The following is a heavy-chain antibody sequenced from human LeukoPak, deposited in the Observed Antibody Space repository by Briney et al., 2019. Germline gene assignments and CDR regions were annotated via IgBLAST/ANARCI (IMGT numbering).Heavy chain of an antibody. Sequence: GASLRLSCAASGFTFSSYAMSWVRQAPGKGLEWVSAISGSGGSTYYADSVKGRFTISRDNSKNTLYLQMNSLKTEDTAVYYCTTGKSVYDILYLDYWGQGTLVTVSS. V-gene: IGHV3-23*01. J-gene: IGHJ4*02. CDR1: GFTFSSYA. CDR3: TTGKSVYDILYLDY. D-gene: IGHD3-9*01. CDR2: ISGSGGST.